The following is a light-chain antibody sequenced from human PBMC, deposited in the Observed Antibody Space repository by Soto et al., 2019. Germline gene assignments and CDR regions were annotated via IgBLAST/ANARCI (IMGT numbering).Light chain of an antibody. J-gene: IGKJ4*01. CDR2: DAS. CDR1: QSISSW. V-gene: IGKV1-5*01. CDR3: QQYKSYPLT. Sequence: DIQLSPSNSTLSASVGDSVTITCRARQSISSWLAWFQQEPVKAPKLLIYDASNLEDWVPSRFSGTESGTEFSLTISILQPEDLATYHCQQYKSYPLTFGGGTKVDIK.